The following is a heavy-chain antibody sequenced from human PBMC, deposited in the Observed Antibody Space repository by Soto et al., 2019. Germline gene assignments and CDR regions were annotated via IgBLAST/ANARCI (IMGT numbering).Heavy chain of an antibody. CDR1: GFNFSSYD. CDR2: ISNSGG. D-gene: IGHD3-3*01. Sequence: PGGSLRLSCEASGFNFSSYDMSWVRQAPGKGLQWVSTISNSGGNYADSVKGRFHISRDNSKNILSLQMNSLRAEDTAVYYCAKGQAPAYYDFWSGYYPHYYGMDVWGQVTTVTVSS. V-gene: IGHV3-23*01. J-gene: IGHJ6*02. CDR3: AKGQAPAYYDFWSGYYPHYYGMDV.